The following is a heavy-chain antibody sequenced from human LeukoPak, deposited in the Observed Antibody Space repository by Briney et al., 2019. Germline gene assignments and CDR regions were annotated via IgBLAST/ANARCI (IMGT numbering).Heavy chain of an antibody. CDR3: AKNSRMIVVPIDY. CDR1: GFTFSSYA. Sequence: GGSLRLSCAASGFTFSSYAMSWVRQAPGKGLEWVSAISGSGGSTYYADSVKGRFTISRDNSKNTLYLQMNSLRAEDTAVYYYAKNSRMIVVPIDYWGQGTLVTVSS. V-gene: IGHV3-23*01. D-gene: IGHD3-22*01. J-gene: IGHJ4*02. CDR2: ISGSGGST.